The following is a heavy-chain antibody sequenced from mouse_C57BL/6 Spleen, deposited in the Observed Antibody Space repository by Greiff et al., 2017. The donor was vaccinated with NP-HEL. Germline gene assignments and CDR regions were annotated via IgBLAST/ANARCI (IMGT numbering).Heavy chain of an antibody. Sequence: VQLQQSGPELVKPGASVKISCKASGYAFSSSWMNWVKQRPGKGLEWIGRIYPGDGDTTYNGKFKGKATLTADKSSSTAYMQLSSLTSEDSAVYFCARTGSTYAMDYWGQGTSVTVSS. J-gene: IGHJ4*01. CDR3: ARTGSTYAMDY. CDR2: IYPGDGDT. V-gene: IGHV1-82*01. CDR1: GYAFSSSW. D-gene: IGHD5-1*01.